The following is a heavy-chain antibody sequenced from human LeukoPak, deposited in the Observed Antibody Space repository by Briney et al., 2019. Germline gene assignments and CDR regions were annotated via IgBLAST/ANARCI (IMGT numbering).Heavy chain of an antibody. CDR1: GGSISSSSYY. V-gene: IGHV4-39*02. CDR2: IYYSGST. Sequence: PSETLSLTCTVSGGSISSSSYYWGWIRQPPGKGLEWIGSIYYSGSTYYNPSLKSRVTISVDTSKNQFSLKLSSVTAADTAVYYCARDGEQQFDYWGQGTLVTVSS. D-gene: IGHD6-13*01. J-gene: IGHJ4*02. CDR3: ARDGEQQFDY.